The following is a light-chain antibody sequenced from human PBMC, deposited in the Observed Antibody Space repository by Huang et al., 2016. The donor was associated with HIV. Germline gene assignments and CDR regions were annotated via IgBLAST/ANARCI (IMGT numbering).Light chain of an antibody. CDR3: QQRSHWPLT. J-gene: IGKJ4*01. V-gene: IGKV3-11*01. CDR2: DGS. Sequence: EIVLTQSPATLSLSPGERATLSCRASQSIDNYLAWYQHKVGQAPRLLLSDGSNRATGIPARFSGSGSGADFTLTIDSLESEDFAVYFCQQRSHWPLTFGGGSKVEI. CDR1: QSIDNY.